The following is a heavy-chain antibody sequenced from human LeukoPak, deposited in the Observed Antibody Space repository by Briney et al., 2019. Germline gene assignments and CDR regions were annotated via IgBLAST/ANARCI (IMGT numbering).Heavy chain of an antibody. V-gene: IGHV3-23*01. CDR3: AKDRTVTNYYYYYGMDV. CDR2: ISSSGGST. Sequence: GGSLRLSCAASGFTFSSYAMSWVRQAPGKGLEWVSAISSSGGSTYYADSVKGRFTISRDNSKNTLYLQMNSLRAEDTAVYYCAKDRTVTNYYYYYGMDVWGQGTTVTVSS. J-gene: IGHJ6*02. D-gene: IGHD4-17*01. CDR1: GFTFSSYA.